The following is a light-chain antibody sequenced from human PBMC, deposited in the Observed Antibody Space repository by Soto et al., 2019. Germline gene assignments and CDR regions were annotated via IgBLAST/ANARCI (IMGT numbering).Light chain of an antibody. CDR3: QQYNIWPPIT. CDR1: QSVTTN. Sequence: QSPATLSVSPGDRVTLSCRASQSVTTNLAWYQQKPSQAPRLLIYGASTRAPCIPVRFSGSGSVTEFTLTISSLQSEDFAVYYCQQYNIWPPITFGQGTRLE. V-gene: IGKV3-15*01. CDR2: GAS. J-gene: IGKJ5*01.